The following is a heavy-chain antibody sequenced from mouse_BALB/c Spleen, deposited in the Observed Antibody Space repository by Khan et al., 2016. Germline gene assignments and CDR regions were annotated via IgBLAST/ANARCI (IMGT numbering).Heavy chain of an antibody. V-gene: IGHV3-2*02. CDR2: INYSGGT. CDR3: ASDYYGSSFFDY. J-gene: IGHJ3*01. CDR1: GYSITSDYA. D-gene: IGHD1-1*01. Sequence: EVELVESGPGLVKPSQSLSLTCTVAGYSITSDYAWNWIRQFPGDKLEWMAYINYSGGTSYNPSLKSRISITRDTSKNQFFLQLNSVTAEDTATYCCASDYYGSSFFDYWGQGTLVTVSA.